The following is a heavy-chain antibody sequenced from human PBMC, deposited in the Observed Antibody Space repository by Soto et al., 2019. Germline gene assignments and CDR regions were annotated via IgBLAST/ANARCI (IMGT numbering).Heavy chain of an antibody. D-gene: IGHD3-22*01. CDR2: INPSGGST. CDR3: ARVYSYFYHSNSYPPQTNWFDP. J-gene: IGHJ5*02. CDR1: GYTFTSYS. V-gene: IGHV1-46*01. Sequence: GASVKVSCKASGYTFTSYSIHWVRQAPGQGLEWMGNINPSGGSTSYAQKFQGRVTMTSDTSTSTIYMELSSLRFEDTAVYYCARVYSYFYHSNSYPPQTNWFDPWGQGTLVTVSS.